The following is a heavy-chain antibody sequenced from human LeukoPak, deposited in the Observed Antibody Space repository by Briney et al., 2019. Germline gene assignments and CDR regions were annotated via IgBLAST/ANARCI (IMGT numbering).Heavy chain of an antibody. Sequence: ASVKVSCKASGGTFSSYAISWVRQAPGQGLEWMGGIIPIFGTANYAQKFQGRVTITADESTSTAYMELSSLRSEDTAVYYCARGGSIRKKEGMVQQWLVYYGMDVWGQGTTVTVSS. CDR3: ARGGSIRKKEGMVQQWLVYYGMDV. D-gene: IGHD6-19*01. CDR2: IIPIFGTA. J-gene: IGHJ6*02. CDR1: GGTFSSYA. V-gene: IGHV1-69*13.